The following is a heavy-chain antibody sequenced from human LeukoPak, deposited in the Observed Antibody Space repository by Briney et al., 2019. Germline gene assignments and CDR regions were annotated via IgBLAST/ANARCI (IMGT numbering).Heavy chain of an antibody. CDR3: ARRGVRWSFDY. CDR2: IIPIFGTA. D-gene: IGHD6-13*01. V-gene: IGHV1-69*13. J-gene: IGHJ4*02. CDR1: GGTFSSYA. Sequence: GASVNVSCKASGGTFSSYAISWVRQAPGQGLEWMGGIIPIFGTANYAQKFQGRVTITADESTSTAYMELSSLRSEDTAVYYCARRGVRWSFDYWGQGTLVTVSS.